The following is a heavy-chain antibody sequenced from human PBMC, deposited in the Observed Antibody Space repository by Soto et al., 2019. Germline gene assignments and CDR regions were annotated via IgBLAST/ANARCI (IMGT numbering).Heavy chain of an antibody. D-gene: IGHD6-6*01. Sequence: GGSLRLSCAASGFTFSSYSMNWVRQAPGKGLEWVSSISSSSSYIYYADSVKGRFTISRDNAKNSLYLQMNSLRAEDTAVYYCARGTDSSSGGFYYYYYYGMDVWGQGTTVTVSS. CDR1: GFTFSSYS. CDR3: ARGTDSSSGGFYYYYYYGMDV. CDR2: ISSSSSYI. V-gene: IGHV3-21*01. J-gene: IGHJ6*02.